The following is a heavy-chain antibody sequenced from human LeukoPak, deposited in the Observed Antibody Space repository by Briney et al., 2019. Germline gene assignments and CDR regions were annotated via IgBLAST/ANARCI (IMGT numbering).Heavy chain of an antibody. J-gene: IGHJ4*02. CDR1: GFTFSNAW. CDR3: ARETDNFGIDY. Sequence: PGGSLRLSCAASGFTFSNAWMSWVRQAPGKGLEWVGRIKSKTDGGTTDYAAPVKGRFTISRDNAKNSLYLQMNSLRAEDTAVYYCARETDNFGIDYWGQGTLVTVSS. CDR2: IKSKTDGGTT. D-gene: IGHD1-20*01. V-gene: IGHV3-15*01.